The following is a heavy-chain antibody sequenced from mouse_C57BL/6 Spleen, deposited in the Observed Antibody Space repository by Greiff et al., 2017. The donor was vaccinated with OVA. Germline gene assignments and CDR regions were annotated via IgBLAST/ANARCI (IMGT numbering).Heavy chain of an antibody. CDR2: IDPSDSET. CDR3: ARWDYGPYFDY. D-gene: IGHD1-1*01. V-gene: IGHV1-52*01. J-gene: IGHJ2*01. Sequence: QVQLQQPGAELVRPGSSVKLSCKASGYTFTSYWMHWVKQRPIQGLEWIGNIDPSDSETHYNQKFKDKATLTVDKSSSTAYMQLSSLTSEDSAVYYCARWDYGPYFDYWGQGTTLTVSS. CDR1: GYTFTSYW.